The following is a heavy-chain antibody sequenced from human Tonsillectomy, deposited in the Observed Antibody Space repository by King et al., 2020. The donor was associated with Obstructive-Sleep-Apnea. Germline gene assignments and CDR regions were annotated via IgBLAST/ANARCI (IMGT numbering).Heavy chain of an antibody. V-gene: IGHV3-15*01. CDR2: IKSKTDGGTT. CDR3: TTPRSGWYQAFAFDI. Sequence: DVQLVESGGGLVKPGGSLRLSCAASGFTFSNAWMSWVRQAPGKGLEWVGRIKSKTDGGTTDYAAPVKGRFTISRDDSKNTLYLQMNSLKTEDTAVYYCTTPRSGWYQAFAFDIWGQGTMVTVSS. D-gene: IGHD6-19*01. J-gene: IGHJ3*02. CDR1: GFTFSNAW.